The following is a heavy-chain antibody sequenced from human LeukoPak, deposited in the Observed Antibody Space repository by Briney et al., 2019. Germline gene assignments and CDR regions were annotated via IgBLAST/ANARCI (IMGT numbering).Heavy chain of an antibody. CDR1: GYTFTSYG. V-gene: IGHV1-18*01. CDR3: ARAAYYYYYGMDV. CDR2: ISAYNGNT. Sequence: ASVKVSCKASGYTFTSYGISWVRQAPGQGLEWMGWISAYNGNTNYAQKLQGRVTMTTDTSTSTAYMELRSLRSDDTAVYYCARAAYYYYYGMDVWGQGTTVTVSS. J-gene: IGHJ6*02.